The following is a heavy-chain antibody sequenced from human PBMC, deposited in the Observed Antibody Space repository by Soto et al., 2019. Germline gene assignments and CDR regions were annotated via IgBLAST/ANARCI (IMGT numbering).Heavy chain of an antibody. D-gene: IGHD3-22*01. V-gene: IGHV4-34*01. CDR2: INHSGST. Sequence: SETLSLTCAVYGGSFSGYYWSWIRQPPGKGLEWIGEINHSGSTNYNPSLKSRVTISVDTSKNQFSLKLSSVTAADTAVYYCARGLGYYDSSGYYNRWFDPWGKGTLVSVSS. CDR3: ARGLGYYDSSGYYNRWFDP. J-gene: IGHJ5*02. CDR1: GGSFSGYY.